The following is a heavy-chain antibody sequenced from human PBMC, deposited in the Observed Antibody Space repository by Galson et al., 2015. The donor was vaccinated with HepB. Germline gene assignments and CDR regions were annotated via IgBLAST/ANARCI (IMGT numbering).Heavy chain of an antibody. CDR2: IYYSGST. Sequence: SETLSLTCTVSGGSISSSSYYWGWIRQPPGKGLEWIGSIYYSGSTYYNPSLKSRVTISVDTSKNQFSLKLSSVTAADTAVYYCARLGYVAGTRYFDLWGRGTLVTVSS. J-gene: IGHJ2*01. D-gene: IGHD6-19*01. CDR1: GGSISSSSYY. V-gene: IGHV4-39*01. CDR3: ARLGYVAGTRYFDL.